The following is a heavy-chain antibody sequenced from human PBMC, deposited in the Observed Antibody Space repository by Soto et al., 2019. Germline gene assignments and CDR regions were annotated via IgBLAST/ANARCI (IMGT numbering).Heavy chain of an antibody. CDR1: GGTSSSYA. Sequence: SVKVSCKASGGTSSSYAISWVRQAPGQGLEWMGGIIPIFATANYAQKFQGRVTISADESTSTAYMELSSLTSEDTAVYFCATSGYTYGLTLYYYGMDVWGQGTTVTVSS. J-gene: IGHJ6*02. CDR3: ATSGYTYGLTLYYYGMDV. CDR2: IIPIFATA. V-gene: IGHV1-69*13. D-gene: IGHD5-18*01.